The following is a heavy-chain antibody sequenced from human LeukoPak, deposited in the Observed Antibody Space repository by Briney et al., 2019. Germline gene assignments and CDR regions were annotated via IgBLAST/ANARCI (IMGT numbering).Heavy chain of an antibody. CDR1: GFSLTTRGVG. V-gene: IGHV2-5*01. Sequence: SGPTLVKPTQTLTLTFSYSGFSLTTRGVGVGCIRQPPGKALQWLALIYWNDEKRHGASLKSGLSITKESCKNQVVLTMTNMDPVDTATFFFQAEDGIRDFDYWGQGTLVTVSS. D-gene: IGHD2-21*01. J-gene: IGHJ4*02. CDR3: QAEDGIRDFDY. CDR2: IYWNDEK.